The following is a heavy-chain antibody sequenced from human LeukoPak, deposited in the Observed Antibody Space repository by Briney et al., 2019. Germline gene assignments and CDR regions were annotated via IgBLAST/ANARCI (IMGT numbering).Heavy chain of an antibody. D-gene: IGHD3-10*01. CDR1: GFTFSNAW. J-gene: IGHJ4*02. Sequence: GSLRLSCAASGFTFSNAWMSWVRQAPGKGLEWIGYIYTSGSTNYNPSLKSRVTISVDTSKNQFSLKLSSVTAADTAVYYCARLHYLYYFDYWGQGTLVTVSS. V-gene: IGHV4-4*09. CDR3: ARLHYLYYFDY. CDR2: IYTSGST.